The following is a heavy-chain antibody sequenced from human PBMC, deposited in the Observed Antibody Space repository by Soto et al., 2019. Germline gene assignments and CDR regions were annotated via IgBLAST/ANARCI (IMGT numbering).Heavy chain of an antibody. D-gene: IGHD3-22*01. CDR2: IYFSGGT. Sequence: ASETLSLTCTVSGGSISSGGYYWSWIRQHPGKGLEWIGYIYFSGGTYYNPSLRGRVTISIEMSKNQFSLNLSSVTAADTAVYYCVRGGIVVIPDSWGQGTLVTVS. CDR1: GGSISSGGYY. J-gene: IGHJ5*01. V-gene: IGHV4-31*03. CDR3: VRGGIVVIPDS.